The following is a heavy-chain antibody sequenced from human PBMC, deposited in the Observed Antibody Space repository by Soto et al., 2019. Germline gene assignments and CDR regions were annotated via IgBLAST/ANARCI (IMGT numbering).Heavy chain of an antibody. Sequence: QLQLQESGSGLVKPSQTLSLTCAVSGGSISSGGYSWSWIRQPPGKGLEWIGYIYHSGSTYYNPSLKGRVTLSLDRSKNQFSLKLSSVTAADTAVYYWARAVGDGYMRTWGQGTLVTVSS. V-gene: IGHV4-30-2*01. CDR3: ARAVGDGYMRT. J-gene: IGHJ5*02. CDR1: GGSISSGGYS. D-gene: IGHD1-26*01. CDR2: IYHSGST.